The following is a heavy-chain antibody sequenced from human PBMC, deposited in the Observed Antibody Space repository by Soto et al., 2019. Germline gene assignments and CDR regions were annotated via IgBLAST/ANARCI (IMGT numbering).Heavy chain of an antibody. D-gene: IGHD5-12*01. Sequence: QVQLVQSGAEVKKPGSSVKVSCKASGGTFSSYAISWVRQAPGQGLEWMGGIIPIFGTAHYAQKFQGRVTSTADEPTSTAVMELSSLISEDTAVYYCARIEAGRYGYYCAFDYWGQGTMGAVA. CDR1: GGTFSSYA. CDR3: ARIEAGRYGYYCAFDY. V-gene: IGHV1-69*01. CDR2: IIPIFGTA. J-gene: IGHJ4*02.